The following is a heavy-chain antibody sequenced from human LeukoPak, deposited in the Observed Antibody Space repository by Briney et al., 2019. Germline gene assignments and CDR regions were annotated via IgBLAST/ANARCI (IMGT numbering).Heavy chain of an antibody. D-gene: IGHD3-22*01. V-gene: IGHV1-69*13. CDR3: ARSARDSSGYYNDY. Sequence: ASVKVSCKASGGTFSSYAISWVRQAPGQGLEWMGGIIPIFGTANYAQKFQGRVTITADESASTAYMELSSLRSEDTAVYYCARSARDSSGYYNDYWGQGTLVTVSS. CDR1: GGTFSSYA. CDR2: IIPIFGTA. J-gene: IGHJ4*02.